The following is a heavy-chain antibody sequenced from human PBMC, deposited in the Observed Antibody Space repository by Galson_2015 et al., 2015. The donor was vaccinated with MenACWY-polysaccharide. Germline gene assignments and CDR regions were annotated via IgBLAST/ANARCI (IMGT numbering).Heavy chain of an antibody. V-gene: IGHV1-2*02. J-gene: IGHJ4*02. CDR1: GYTFTGYY. D-gene: IGHD3-22*01. CDR2: MNPNSGGT. Sequence: SVKVSCKASGYTFTGYYMHWVRQAPGQGLEWMGWMNPNSGGTNYAQKFQGRVTMTRDTSISTAYMELSRLRSDDTAVYYCARVGNVGYDSSGFDYWGQGTLVTVSS. CDR3: ARVGNVGYDSSGFDY.